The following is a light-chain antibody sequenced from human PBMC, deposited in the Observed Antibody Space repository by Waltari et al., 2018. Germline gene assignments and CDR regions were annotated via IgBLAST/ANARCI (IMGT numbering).Light chain of an antibody. CDR2: FGS. CDR1: QSLLDRNGYNL. J-gene: IGKJ1*01. Sequence: DIVVTKSPLSLTVTPGEPASISCRSSQSLLDRNGYNLLDWYLQKPGQSPQLLIYFGSNRASGVPDRFSGSGSGRDFTLKISRVEAEDVGVYYCMQALQTPWTFGQGTKVEIK. CDR3: MQALQTPWT. V-gene: IGKV2-28*01.